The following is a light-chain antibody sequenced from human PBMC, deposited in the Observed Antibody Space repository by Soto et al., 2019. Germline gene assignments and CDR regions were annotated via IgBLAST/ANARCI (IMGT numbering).Light chain of an antibody. CDR3: QQYGSSPRT. Sequence: EIVITQSPATLSVSPGERATLSFRASQSVSSNLAWYQQKPGQAPRLLIHGASNRASGIPDRFSGSGSGTDFTLTISRLEPEDFAVYYCQQYGSSPRTFGQGTKVDI. CDR2: GAS. J-gene: IGKJ1*01. V-gene: IGKV3-20*01. CDR1: QSVSSN.